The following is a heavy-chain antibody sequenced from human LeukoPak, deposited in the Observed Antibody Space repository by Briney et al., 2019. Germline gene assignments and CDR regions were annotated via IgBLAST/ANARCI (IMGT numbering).Heavy chain of an antibody. CDR2: INPNSGGT. CDR3: ARCLGHSGWYTPGDFEYYYYGMDV. V-gene: IGHV1-2*02. CDR1: GYTFTGYY. D-gene: IGHD6-19*01. Sequence: GASVKVSCKASGYTFTGYYMNWVRQAPGQGLEWMGWINPNSGGTNYAQKFQGRVTMTRDTSISTAYMELSRLRSDDTAVYYCARCLGHSGWYTPGDFEYYYYGMDVWGQGTTVTVSS. J-gene: IGHJ6*02.